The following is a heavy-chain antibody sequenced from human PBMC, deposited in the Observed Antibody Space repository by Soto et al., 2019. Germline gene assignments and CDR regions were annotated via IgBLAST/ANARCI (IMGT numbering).Heavy chain of an antibody. D-gene: IGHD3-22*01. CDR3: ASVGYYDSSGYPITPFDL. CDR2: IIPVFGTT. Sequence: QVQLVQSGAEVKKPGSSVKVSCKASGGTFATYGIIWVRQAPGEGLEWMGGIIPVFGTTNYAQKFQGRVTLTADESTSTAYMELSSLRSEDTALYYCASVGYYDSSGYPITPFDLWGQGTMVTVSS. V-gene: IGHV1-69*01. CDR1: GGTFATYG. J-gene: IGHJ3*01.